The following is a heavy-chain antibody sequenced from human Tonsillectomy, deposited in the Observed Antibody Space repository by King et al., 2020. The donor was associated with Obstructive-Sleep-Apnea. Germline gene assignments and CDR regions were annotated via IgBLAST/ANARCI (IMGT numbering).Heavy chain of an antibody. CDR2: IYHSGST. V-gene: IGHV4-4*02. D-gene: IGHD2/OR15-2a*01. CDR1: GGSISSTNW. J-gene: IGHJ4*02. CDR3: ASGNSTSPGY. Sequence: QLQESGPGLVKPSGTLSLTCAVSGGSISSTNWWRWVRQPPGKGLEWIWEIYHSGSTNYNTSLKNRVTISIDKSENQFSLKLTSMTAADTAVYYCASGNSTSPGYWGQGTLVTVSS.